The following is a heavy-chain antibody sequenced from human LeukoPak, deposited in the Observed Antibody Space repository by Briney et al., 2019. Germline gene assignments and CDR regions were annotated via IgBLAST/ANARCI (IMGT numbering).Heavy chain of an antibody. J-gene: IGHJ4*02. CDR2: ISSSGSTI. D-gene: IGHD3-10*01. CDR3: ARDKYEYYYGSGTLDY. CDR1: GFTFSSYE. V-gene: IGHV3-48*03. Sequence: GGSLRLSCAASGFTFSSYEMNWVRQPPGKGLEWVSYISSSGSTIYYAASVKGRFTISRDYAKNSLYLQMNSLRAEDTAVYYCARDKYEYYYGSGTLDYWGQGTLVTVSS.